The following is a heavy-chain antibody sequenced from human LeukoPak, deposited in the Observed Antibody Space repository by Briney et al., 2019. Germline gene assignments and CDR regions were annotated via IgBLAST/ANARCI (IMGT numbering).Heavy chain of an antibody. CDR3: ARESFGWLQLFDY. V-gene: IGHV3-66*01. CDR2: IYSGGST. J-gene: IGHJ4*02. Sequence: GGSLTLSCAASGLTVSSKYMSWDRQAPGKGLEWVSVIYSGGSTYYADSVKGRFTISRDNSKNTVYLQMNSLRAEDTAVYYCARESFGWLQLFDYWGQGTLVTVSS. D-gene: IGHD5-24*01. CDR1: GLTVSSKY.